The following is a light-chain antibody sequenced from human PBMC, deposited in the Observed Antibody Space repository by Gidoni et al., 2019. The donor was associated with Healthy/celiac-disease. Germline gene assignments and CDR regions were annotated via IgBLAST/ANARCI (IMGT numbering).Light chain of an antibody. CDR1: QSVSSSY. V-gene: IGKV3-20*01. CDR3: QQYGSSLYT. J-gene: IGKJ2*01. Sequence: EIVLTQPPGTLSLSPGERATLSCRASQSVSSSYLAWYQQKPGQAPRLLIYGASSRATGIPDRFSGSGSGTDFTLTISRLEPEDCAVYYCQQYGSSLYTFGQGTKLEIK. CDR2: GAS.